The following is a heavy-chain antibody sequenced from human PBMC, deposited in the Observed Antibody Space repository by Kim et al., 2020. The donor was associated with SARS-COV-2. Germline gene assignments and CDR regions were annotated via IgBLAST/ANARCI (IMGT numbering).Heavy chain of an antibody. CDR3: ARDRFILGVVPAAVDY. J-gene: IGHJ4*02. D-gene: IGHD2-2*01. CDR2: ISSSSSTI. CDR1: GFTFSSYS. Sequence: GGSLRLSCAASGFTFSSYSMNWVRQAPGKGLEWVSYISSSSSTIYYADSVKGRFTISRDNAKNSLYLQMNSLRDEDTAVYYCARDRFILGVVPAAVDYWGQGTLVTVSS. V-gene: IGHV3-48*02.